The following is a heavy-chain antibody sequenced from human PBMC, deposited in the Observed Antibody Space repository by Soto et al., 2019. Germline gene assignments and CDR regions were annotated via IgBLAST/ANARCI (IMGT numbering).Heavy chain of an antibody. Sequence: SETLSLTCAVYGGSFSGYYWSWIRQPPGKGLEWIGEINHSGSTNYNPSLKSRVTISVDTSKNQFSLKLSSVTAADTAVYYCAREPYDFWSGYYYYYGMDVWGQVPTVTVSS. V-gene: IGHV4-34*01. CDR2: INHSGST. CDR3: AREPYDFWSGYYYYYGMDV. CDR1: GGSFSGYY. D-gene: IGHD3-3*01. J-gene: IGHJ6*02.